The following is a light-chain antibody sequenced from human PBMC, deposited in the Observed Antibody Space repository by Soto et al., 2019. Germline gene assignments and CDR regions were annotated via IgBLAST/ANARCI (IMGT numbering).Light chain of an antibody. CDR3: CSYAGDYRDV. CDR1: SSDVGRSDF. J-gene: IGLJ1*01. Sequence: QSVLTQPRSVSGSPGQSVTISCTGTSSDVGRSDFVSWYQQHPGKAPNLVIYDVTNRPSGVPDRFSGSKSGSTASLTISGLQAEDEADYYCCSYAGDYRDVFGTGTKLTVL. CDR2: DVT. V-gene: IGLV2-11*01.